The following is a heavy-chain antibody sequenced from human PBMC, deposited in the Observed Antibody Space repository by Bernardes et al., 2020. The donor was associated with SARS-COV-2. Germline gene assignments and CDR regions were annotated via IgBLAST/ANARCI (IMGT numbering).Heavy chain of an antibody. CDR1: GFTFDDHG. CDR3: VRGFNYGPFAD. Sequence: GGSLRLSCAASGFTFDDHGMSWVRQVPGKGLELVSGINRNGGSTDYADSVRGRFTISRDNAKKSLYLQMNNLRAEDTALYHGVRGFNYGPFADWGQGALVTVSS. V-gene: IGHV3-20*01. D-gene: IGHD3-10*01. CDR2: INRNGGST. J-gene: IGHJ4*02.